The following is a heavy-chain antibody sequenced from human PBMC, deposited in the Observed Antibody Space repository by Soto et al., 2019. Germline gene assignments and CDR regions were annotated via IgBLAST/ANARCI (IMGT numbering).Heavy chain of an antibody. D-gene: IGHD6-6*01. J-gene: IGHJ6*02. V-gene: IGHV3-30-3*01. CDR3: ARDLQLVRYYYGMDV. CDR2: ISYDGSNK. CDR1: GFTFSSYA. Sequence: QVQLVESGGGVVQPGRSLRLSCAASGFTFSSYAMHWVRQAPGKGLEWVAVISYDGSNKYYADSVKGRFTISRDNSKNTLYLQMNSLRAEDTAVYYCARDLQLVRYYYGMDVWGQGTTVTVSS.